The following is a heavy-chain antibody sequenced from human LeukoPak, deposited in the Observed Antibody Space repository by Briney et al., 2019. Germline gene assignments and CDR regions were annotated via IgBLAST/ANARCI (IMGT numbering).Heavy chain of an antibody. Sequence: GGSLRLSCAASGFTFDDYAMHWVRQAPGKGLEWVSGISWNSGSIGYADSVKGRFTISRDNAKNSLYLQMNSLTVEDTAVYYCARSQSSSLIDYWGQGTLVTVSS. J-gene: IGHJ4*02. CDR3: ARSQSSSLIDY. CDR1: GFTFDDYA. CDR2: ISWNSGSI. D-gene: IGHD6-13*01. V-gene: IGHV3-9*01.